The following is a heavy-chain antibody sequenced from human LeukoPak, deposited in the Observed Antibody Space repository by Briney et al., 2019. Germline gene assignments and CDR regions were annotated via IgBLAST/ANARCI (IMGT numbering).Heavy chain of an antibody. CDR2: IKPNSGST. V-gene: IGHV1-2*02. D-gene: IGHD2-2*02. CDR3: ARGVRVVPAAITDY. Sequence: SVKVSCKASGYTFTGYYMHWVRQAPGQGLEWMGWIKPNSGSTNYAQKFQGRVTMTRDTTISTAYMELSRLRSDDTAAYYCARGVRVVPAAITDYWGQGTLVTVSS. CDR1: GYTFTGYY. J-gene: IGHJ4*02.